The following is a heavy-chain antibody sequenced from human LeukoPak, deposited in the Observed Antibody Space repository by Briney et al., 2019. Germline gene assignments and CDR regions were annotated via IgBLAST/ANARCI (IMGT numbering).Heavy chain of an antibody. CDR1: GGSFSSYY. D-gene: IGHD4-17*01. V-gene: IGHV4-59*08. CDR2: IYYSGRT. J-gene: IGHJ4*02. Sequence: PSETLSLTCTVSGGSFSSYYWSWIRQPPGKGLEWIGYIYYSGRTKYNPSLKSRVTISVDTSKNQFSLKLSSVTAADTAVYYCARALTTATQYYFVYWGQGTLVTVSS. CDR3: ARALTTATQYYFVY.